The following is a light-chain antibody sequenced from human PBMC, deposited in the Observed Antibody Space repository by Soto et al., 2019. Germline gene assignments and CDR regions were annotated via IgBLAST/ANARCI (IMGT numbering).Light chain of an antibody. CDR1: SSDIGGYNY. CDR3: SSHSSSSTYVM. CDR2: DVG. J-gene: IGLJ3*02. V-gene: IGLV2-14*03. Sequence: QSALTQPASVSGSPGQSITISCTGSSSDIGGYNYVSWYQQHPGKAPKLMIYDVGKRPSGVSDRFSGSKSGNTASLTISGLQDEDEADYYCSSHSSSSTYVMFGGGTKLTVL.